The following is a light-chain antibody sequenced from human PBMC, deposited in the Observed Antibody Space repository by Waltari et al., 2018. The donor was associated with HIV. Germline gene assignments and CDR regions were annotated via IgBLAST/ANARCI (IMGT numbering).Light chain of an antibody. CDR2: DVT. V-gene: IGLV2-23*02. CDR3: CSYAGSSTFAV. Sequence: QSALTQPASVSGSPGQSITISCTGTSSDVGGYNYVSWYQQHPGNAPKLMIYDVTKRPSGVSNRFSGLQAEDEADYYCCSYAGSSTFAVFGGGTKLTVL. J-gene: IGLJ2*01. CDR1: SSDVGGYNY.